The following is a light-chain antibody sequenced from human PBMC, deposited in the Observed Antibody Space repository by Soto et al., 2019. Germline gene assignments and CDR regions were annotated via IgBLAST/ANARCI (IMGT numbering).Light chain of an antibody. J-gene: IGLJ1*01. CDR2: DVS. CDR1: SXDVGNYGF. V-gene: IGLV2-14*03. CDR3: SSLTSSSAPFV. Sequence: QSALTQPASVSGSPGQSITISCXGTSXDVGNYGFVSWYQQHPGKAPKLIIYDVSHRPSGVSNRFSGSKSGNTASLTISGLQAEDEADYYCSSLTSSSAPFVFGIGTKLTVL.